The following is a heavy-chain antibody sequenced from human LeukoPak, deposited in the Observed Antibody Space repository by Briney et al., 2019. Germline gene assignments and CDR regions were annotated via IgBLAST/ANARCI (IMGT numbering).Heavy chain of an antibody. D-gene: IGHD2-2*01. V-gene: IGHV4-4*07. Sequence: PSETLSLTCGVSGDSISTNYWSWIRQPAGKGLEWIGRIYNTGSTYYNPSLKSRVTISLDTSKNRFSLRVTSVTAADTALFFCARGSSPSALPYMDVWGKGTTVTVSS. J-gene: IGHJ6*03. CDR1: GDSISTNY. CDR3: ARGSSPSALPYMDV. CDR2: IYNTGST.